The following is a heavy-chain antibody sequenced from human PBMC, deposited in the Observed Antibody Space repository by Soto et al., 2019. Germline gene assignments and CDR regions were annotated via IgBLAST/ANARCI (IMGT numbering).Heavy chain of an antibody. D-gene: IGHD2-21*02. J-gene: IGHJ6*02. V-gene: IGHV2-5*02. Sequence: QITLKESGPTLVKPTQTLTLTCTFSGFSLSTGGMGVGWIRQPPGKALEWLALIYWDGDRRYRPSLMSRLTIAKDTSNNQVVLTMTNMDPVDTATYYCVHSRCGGDCLQSYSSPYYYVMDICGQGTTVTVSS. CDR1: GFSLSTGGMG. CDR2: IYWDGDR. CDR3: VHSRCGGDCLQSYSSPYYYVMDI.